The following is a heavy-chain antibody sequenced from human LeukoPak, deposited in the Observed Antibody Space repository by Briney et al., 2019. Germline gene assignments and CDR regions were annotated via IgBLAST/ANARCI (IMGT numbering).Heavy chain of an antibody. D-gene: IGHD3-22*01. J-gene: IGHJ4*02. V-gene: IGHV1-18*01. CDR3: AICGSSGYYSYYFGY. CDR1: GYTFTSYG. Sequence: VASVKVSCKASGYTFTSYGISWVRQAPGQGLEWMGWISAYNGNTNYAQKLQGRVTMTTDTSTSTAYMELRSLRSDDTAVYYCAICGSSGYYSYYFGYWGQGTLVTVSS. CDR2: ISAYNGNT.